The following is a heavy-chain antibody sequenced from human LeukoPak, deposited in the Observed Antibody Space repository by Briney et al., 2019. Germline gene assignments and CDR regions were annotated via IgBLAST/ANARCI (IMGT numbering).Heavy chain of an antibody. CDR3: ARGVEPLGANTLAY. V-gene: IGHV3-53*01. D-gene: IGHD1-14*01. CDR2: LYSDSNT. J-gene: IGHJ4*02. CDR1: GFTVITND. Sequence: GGSLRLSCAASGFTVITNDMTWVRQAPGKGLEWVSVLYSDSNTKYADSVQGRFTISRDNSKNTLYLEMNSLSPDDTAVYYCARGVEPLGANTLAYWGQGTLVTASS.